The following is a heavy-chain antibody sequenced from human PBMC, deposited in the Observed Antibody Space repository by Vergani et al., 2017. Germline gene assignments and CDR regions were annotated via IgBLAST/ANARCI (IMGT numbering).Heavy chain of an antibody. D-gene: IGHD2-21*02. V-gene: IGHV3-21*01. CDR1: GFTFSSYS. J-gene: IGHJ3*02. Sequence: EVQLVESGGGLVKPGGSLRLSCAASGFTFSSYSMNWVRQAPGKGLEWVSSISSSSSYIYYADSVKGRFTISRDNAKNSLYLQMNSLRAEDTAVYYCASQLGIVVVTAIWDDAFDIWGQGTMVTVSS. CDR3: ASQLGIVVVTAIWDDAFDI. CDR2: ISSSSSYI.